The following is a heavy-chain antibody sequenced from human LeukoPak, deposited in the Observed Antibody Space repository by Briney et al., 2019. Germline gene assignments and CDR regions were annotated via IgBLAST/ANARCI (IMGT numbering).Heavy chain of an antibody. J-gene: IGHJ5*02. CDR2: ISAYNGNT. CDR3: ARDFQDILTGYCNWFDP. Sequence: ASVKVSCKASGYTFTSYGISWVRQAPGQGLEWMGWISAYNGNTNYAQKLQGRVTMTTDTSTSTAYMELRSLRSDDTAVYYCARDFQDILTGYCNWFDPWGQGTLVTVSS. D-gene: IGHD3-9*01. V-gene: IGHV1-18*01. CDR1: GYTFTSYG.